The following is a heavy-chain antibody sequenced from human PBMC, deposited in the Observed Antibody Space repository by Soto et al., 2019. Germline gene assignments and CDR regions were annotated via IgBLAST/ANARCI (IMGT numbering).Heavy chain of an antibody. Sequence: VQLRQSGSGLVKPSGTLSLTCFVSGTSISRTFWWTWVRQAPGKGLEWIGEIYHSGMAKYNPSLKSRVTISVDKSSNQFSLTLTSVTAADTAMYYCATLPPRIVVVMSPFPSWGQGTPVTVSS. CDR3: ATLPPRIVVVMSPFPS. D-gene: IGHD2-21*01. CDR2: IYHSGMA. J-gene: IGHJ4*02. CDR1: GTSISRTFW. V-gene: IGHV4-4*02.